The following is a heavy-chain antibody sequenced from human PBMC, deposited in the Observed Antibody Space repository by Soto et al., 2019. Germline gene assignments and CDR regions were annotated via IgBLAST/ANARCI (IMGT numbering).Heavy chain of an antibody. CDR2: FYHRGGT. Sequence: PSDPLALTCTGSGASISSDYWNWIRQSPGKGRGWIGYFYHRGGTNYNPSLQSRVTISLDTSKNQVSLKLTSVTAADAAVYYCARGRSGWNSPFDSWCQGTVVTVSS. CDR3: ARGRSGWNSPFDS. CDR1: GASISSDY. D-gene: IGHD1-7*01. J-gene: IGHJ5*01. V-gene: IGHV4-59*08.